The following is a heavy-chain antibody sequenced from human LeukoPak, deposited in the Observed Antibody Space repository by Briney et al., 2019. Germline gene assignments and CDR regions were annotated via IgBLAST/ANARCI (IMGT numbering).Heavy chain of an antibody. V-gene: IGHV3-23*01. Sequence: PGGSLRLSCAASGYTFSNYDMSWVRRPPGEGLQLVLSIGDSGGSTFYADSVKGRFAISRDNSKNTLYLQMNSLRAEDTAIYYCTKNYPPYTGSYLDYWGQGTLVTVSS. CDR3: TKNYPPYTGSYLDY. CDR1: GYTFSNYD. D-gene: IGHD1-1*01. J-gene: IGHJ4*02. CDR2: IGDSGGST.